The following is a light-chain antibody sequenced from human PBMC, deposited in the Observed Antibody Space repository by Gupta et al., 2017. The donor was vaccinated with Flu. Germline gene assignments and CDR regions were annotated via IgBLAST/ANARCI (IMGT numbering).Light chain of an antibody. CDR2: RNN. Sequence: SVLTQPPSASGTPGQRVTISCSGSRSNIGSTYVSWYQQLPGTAPKLPIYRNNPRRSGGPKRFSGSKCGTSAALASSGLRAEGAAGYYCAARDDSLSGLVFGGGTKLTVL. V-gene: IGLV1-47*01. J-gene: IGLJ3*02. CDR3: AARDDSLSGLV. CDR1: RSNIGSTY.